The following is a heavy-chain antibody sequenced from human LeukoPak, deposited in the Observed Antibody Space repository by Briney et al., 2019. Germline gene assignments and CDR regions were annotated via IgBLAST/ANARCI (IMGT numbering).Heavy chain of an antibody. V-gene: IGHV3-21*01. CDR2: ISSSSSYI. CDR3: ARGYCSSTSCLYYFDY. CDR1: GFTFSSYS. Sequence: GGSLGLSCAASGFTFSSYSMNWVRQAPGKGLEWVSSISSSSSYIYYADSVKGRFTISRDNAKNSLYLQMNSLRAEDTAVYYCARGYCSSTSCLYYFDYWGQGTLVTVSS. J-gene: IGHJ4*02. D-gene: IGHD2-2*01.